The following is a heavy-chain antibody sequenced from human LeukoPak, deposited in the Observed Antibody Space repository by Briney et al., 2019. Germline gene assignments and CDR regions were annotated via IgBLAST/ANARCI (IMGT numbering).Heavy chain of an antibody. CDR2: INPNSGGT. CDR3: ARGSPLQQWLVRTYFDL. D-gene: IGHD6-19*01. J-gene: IGHJ2*01. CDR1: GFTFTAYY. V-gene: IGHV1-2*02. Sequence: ASVEVSCKASGFTFTAYYMHWVRQAPGQGLEWMGWINPNSGGTNYAQKFQGRVTMTRDTSISTAYMELTRLRSDDTAVYYCARGSPLQQWLVRTYFDLWGRGTLVTVSS.